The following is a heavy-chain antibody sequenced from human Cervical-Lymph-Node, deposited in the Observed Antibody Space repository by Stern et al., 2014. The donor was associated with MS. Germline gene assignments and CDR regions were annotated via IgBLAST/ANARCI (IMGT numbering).Heavy chain of an antibody. Sequence: QLQLQESGPGLVKPSGTLSLTCAVSGDSISSSNWWSWVRQSPGKGLEWVGDIYYAGTTNYNSTLKSRLTISADNSKNQFSLKVTSVTAADTAVYYCVRALGSSSFRYWFDPWGQGTLVIVSS. CDR3: VRALGSSSFRYWFDP. D-gene: IGHD6-13*01. CDR1: GDSISSSNW. V-gene: IGHV4-4*02. J-gene: IGHJ5*02. CDR2: IYYAGTT.